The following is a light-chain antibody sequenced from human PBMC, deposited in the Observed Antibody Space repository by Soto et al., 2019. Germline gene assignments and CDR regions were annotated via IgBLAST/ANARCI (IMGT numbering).Light chain of an antibody. CDR2: GAS. V-gene: IGKV3-20*01. Sequence: EIVLTQSPGTLSLSPGESATVLCRSSQFVSSRSLAWYQQKLGQAPRLLIYGASNRATGIPGRFSASGSGTDFTLTITPLEPEDFAVYFCQQYANSPITFGQGTRLEIK. CDR1: QFVSSRS. J-gene: IGKJ5*01. CDR3: QQYANSPIT.